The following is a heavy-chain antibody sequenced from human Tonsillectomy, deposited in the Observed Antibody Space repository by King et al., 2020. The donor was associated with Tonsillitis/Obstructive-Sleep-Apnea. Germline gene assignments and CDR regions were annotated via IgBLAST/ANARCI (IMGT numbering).Heavy chain of an antibody. Sequence: VQLVQSGAEVKKPGSSVKVSCKASGDTFTNYAIIWVRQAPGQGLEWMGGMIPIFGITNFAQKFQDRVTITANKSTRTAYMELSSLRSEDTAVYYCVRGVRDFFGIAYCLDVWGQGTTVTVSS. D-gene: IGHD3-16*01. CDR3: VRGVRDFFGIAYCLDV. J-gene: IGHJ6*02. CDR2: MIPIFGIT. V-gene: IGHV1-69*17. CDR1: GDTFTNYA.